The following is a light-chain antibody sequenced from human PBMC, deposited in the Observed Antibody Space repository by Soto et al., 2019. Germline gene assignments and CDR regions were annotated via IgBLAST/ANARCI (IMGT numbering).Light chain of an antibody. CDR2: DAS. CDR3: HQYNTGST. CDR1: QSVGTN. V-gene: IGKV3-15*01. Sequence: EIVMTQSPATLSVSPGERATLSCRDSQSVGTNLAWYQQKPGQAPRLLIYDASKGATDIPARFSGSGSGTEFTLTISSLQSEDFAVYHCHQYNTGSTFGQGTKVEI. J-gene: IGKJ1*01.